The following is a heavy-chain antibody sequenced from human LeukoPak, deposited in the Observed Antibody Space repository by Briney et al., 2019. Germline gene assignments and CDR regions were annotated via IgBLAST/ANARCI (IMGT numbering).Heavy chain of an antibody. D-gene: IGHD2-21*02. V-gene: IGHV3-72*01. CDR2: IKNKRGSYTA. J-gene: IGHJ4*02. CDR1: GSTLSDHY. CDR3: GRDTATALDY. Sequence: AGGSLRLSCAASGSTLSDHYMDWVRQAPGKGLEWVGRIKNKRGSYTADYAASVKGRFTISRDDSQNSLYLQMNSLKTEDTAVYYCGRDTATALDYWGQGTLVTVSS.